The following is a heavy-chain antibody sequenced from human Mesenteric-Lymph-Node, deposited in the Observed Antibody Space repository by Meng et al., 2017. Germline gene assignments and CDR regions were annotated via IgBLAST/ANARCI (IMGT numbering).Heavy chain of an antibody. Sequence: PLVGSGGGGVQPGVCLQLSWVSSGFIVSSNYISWVRQAARRGLEGVSVIYSSGSSYYADSVKGRFTISRHNSKNTLYLQMNSLRAKDTAVYYCARVSPPYRVDIWGQGTMVTVSS. CDR1: GFIVSSNY. CDR2: IYSSGSS. D-gene: IGHD1-14*01. V-gene: IGHV3-53*04. J-gene: IGHJ3*02. CDR3: ARVSPPYRVDI.